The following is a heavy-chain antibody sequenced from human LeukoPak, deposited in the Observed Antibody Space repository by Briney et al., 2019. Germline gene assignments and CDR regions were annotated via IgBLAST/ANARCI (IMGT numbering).Heavy chain of an antibody. CDR1: GYSFTSYW. V-gene: IGHV5-51*03. D-gene: IGHD2-15*01. J-gene: IGHJ5*02. CDR2: IYPGDSDT. CDR3: AGGYCSGGSCYWFDP. Sequence: GESLKISCKGSGYSFTSYWIGWVRQIPGKGLEWMGIIYPGDSDTRCSPSFQGQVTISADKSISTAYLQWSSLKASDTAMYYCAGGYCSGGSCYWFDPWGQGTLVTVSS.